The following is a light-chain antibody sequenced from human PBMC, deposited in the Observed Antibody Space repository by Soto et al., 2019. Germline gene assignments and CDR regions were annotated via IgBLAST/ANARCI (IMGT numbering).Light chain of an antibody. Sequence: EIVLTHSPATLSVSPGERATLSSRASQSVNSNLAWYQQKPGQAPRLLISGASSRATGIPDRFSGSGSATDFTLTISSLEPEDFAVYYCQQRDNWPWTFGQGTKV. J-gene: IGKJ1*01. CDR3: QQRDNWPWT. V-gene: IGKV3D-15*01. CDR1: QSVNSN. CDR2: GAS.